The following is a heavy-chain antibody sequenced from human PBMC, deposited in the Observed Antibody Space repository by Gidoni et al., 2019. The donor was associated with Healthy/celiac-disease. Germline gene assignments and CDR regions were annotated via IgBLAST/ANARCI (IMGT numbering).Heavy chain of an antibody. CDR3: ARETLHSWSYYYYYYGMDV. Sequence: QVQLVQSGAEVKKPGSSVKVSCKASGGTFSSSAIRWVRQAPGQGVEWMGGIIPIFCTASYAQKFQGRVTITADESTSTAYMELSSLRSEDTAVYYCARETLHSWSYYYYYYGMDVWGQGTTVTVSS. CDR1: GGTFSSSA. J-gene: IGHJ6*02. D-gene: IGHD1-26*01. V-gene: IGHV1-69*01. CDR2: IIPIFCTA.